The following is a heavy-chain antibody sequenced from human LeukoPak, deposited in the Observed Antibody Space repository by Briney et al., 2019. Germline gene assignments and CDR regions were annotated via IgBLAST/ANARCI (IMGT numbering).Heavy chain of an antibody. D-gene: IGHD3-16*01. CDR2: ISAYDGNT. J-gene: IGHJ1*01. CDR1: GYTFTSYG. Sequence: GASVKVSCKASGYTFTSYGISWVRQAPGQGLEWMGWISAYDGNTNYAQKLQGRVTMTTDTSTSTAYMELRSLRSDDTAVYYCVIWVHGYFQHWGQGTLVTVSS. CDR3: VIWVHGYFQH. V-gene: IGHV1-18*01.